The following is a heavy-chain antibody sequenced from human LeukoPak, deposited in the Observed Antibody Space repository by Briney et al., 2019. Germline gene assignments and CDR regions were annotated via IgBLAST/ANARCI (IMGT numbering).Heavy chain of an antibody. CDR3: AREYSSSSGVDY. Sequence: EASVKVSCKASGYTFTGYYMHWVRQAPGQGLEWMGWINPNSGGTNYAQKFQGRVTMTRDTSISTAYMELSRLRSDDTAVYYCAREYSSSSGVDYWGQGTLVTVSA. CDR1: GYTFTGYY. J-gene: IGHJ4*02. CDR2: INPNSGGT. V-gene: IGHV1-2*02. D-gene: IGHD6-6*01.